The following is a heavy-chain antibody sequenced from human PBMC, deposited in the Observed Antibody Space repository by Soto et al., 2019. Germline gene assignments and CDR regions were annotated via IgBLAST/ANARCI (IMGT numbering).Heavy chain of an antibody. CDR1: GGTFRSYA. CDR3: ASGGRYCSGGSCYSRGRWFDP. D-gene: IGHD2-15*01. Sequence: QVQLVQSGAEVKKPGSSVKVSCKASGGTFRSYAISWVRQAPGQGLEWMGGIIPIFGTANYAQKFQGRVTITADESTSTAYMELSSLRSEDTAVYYCASGGRYCSGGSCYSRGRWFDPWGQGTLVTVSS. J-gene: IGHJ5*02. CDR2: IIPIFGTA. V-gene: IGHV1-69*01.